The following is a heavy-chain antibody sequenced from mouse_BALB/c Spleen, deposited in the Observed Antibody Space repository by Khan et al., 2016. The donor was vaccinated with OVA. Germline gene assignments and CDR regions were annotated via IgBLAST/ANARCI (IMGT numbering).Heavy chain of an antibody. CDR2: IYPGSGNI. J-gene: IGHJ3*01. CDR3: AREWAAWFPY. Sequence: QVQLQQSGAELARPGASVKLSCKASGYTFTDYYINWMKQRTRQGLEWIGEIYPGSGNIYYNEKFKGKATLTADKSSSTAYMQLSSLTSEDSAVYFCAREWAAWFPYWGQGTLVTVSA. CDR1: GYTFTDYY. V-gene: IGHV1-77*01.